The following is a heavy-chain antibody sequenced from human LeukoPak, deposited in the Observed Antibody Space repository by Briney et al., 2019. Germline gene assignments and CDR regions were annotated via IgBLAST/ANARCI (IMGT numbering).Heavy chain of an antibody. CDR1: GYTFTGYY. Sequence: ASVKVSCKASGYTFTGYYMHWVRQAPGQGLEWMGWINPNRGGTKYAQKFQGRVTMTRDTSISTAYMELSSLRSDDTAVYYCARDIGDSSGDYWYFDLWGRGTLVTVSS. D-gene: IGHD3-22*01. CDR3: ARDIGDSSGDYWYFDL. V-gene: IGHV1-2*02. J-gene: IGHJ2*01. CDR2: INPNRGGT.